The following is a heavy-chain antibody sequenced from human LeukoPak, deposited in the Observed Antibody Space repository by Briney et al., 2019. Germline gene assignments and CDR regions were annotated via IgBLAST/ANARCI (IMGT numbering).Heavy chain of an antibody. D-gene: IGHD3-3*01. J-gene: IGHJ5*02. Sequence: SETVSLTCTVSGGSISSYYWSWIRKPPGKGLEWIGYIYYSGSTNYNPSLKSRVTISVDTSKNQFSLKLSSVTAADTAVYYCARVRSITIFGVVTWFDPWGQGTLVTVSS. CDR2: IYYSGST. CDR1: GGSISSYY. CDR3: ARVRSITIFGVVTWFDP. V-gene: IGHV4-59*01.